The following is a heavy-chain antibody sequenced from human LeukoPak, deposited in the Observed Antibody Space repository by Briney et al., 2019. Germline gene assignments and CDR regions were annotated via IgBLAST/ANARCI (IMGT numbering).Heavy chain of an antibody. Sequence: PGGSLRLSYVASGFTLDDYAMHWVRQAPGKGLEWVSGISWNSGSIGYADSVKGRFTISRDNAKNSLYLQMNSLRAEDTALYYCAKYLNHYYDSSGYYYQYWGQGTLVAVSS. CDR2: ISWNSGSI. D-gene: IGHD3-22*01. J-gene: IGHJ4*02. CDR3: AKYLNHYYDSSGYYYQY. V-gene: IGHV3-9*01. CDR1: GFTLDDYA.